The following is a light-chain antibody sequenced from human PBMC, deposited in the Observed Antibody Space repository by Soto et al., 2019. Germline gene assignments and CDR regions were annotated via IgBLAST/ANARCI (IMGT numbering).Light chain of an antibody. CDR1: QSVSSSY. CDR3: QQYGYSFWT. J-gene: IGKJ1*01. CDR2: SAS. Sequence: EIVLTQSPGTLPLSPGERATLSCRASQSVSSSYLAWYHQKPDQAPRLLIYSASSRATGIPDRFSGSGSGTEYTLTISRLEPEDFAVYYCQQYGYSFWTFGQGTKVDIK. V-gene: IGKV3-20*01.